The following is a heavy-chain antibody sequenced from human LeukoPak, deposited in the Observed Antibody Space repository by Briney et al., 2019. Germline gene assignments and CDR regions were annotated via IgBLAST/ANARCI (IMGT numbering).Heavy chain of an antibody. V-gene: IGHV3-66*01. J-gene: IGHJ2*01. CDR1: GFTVSSNY. CDR3: ARDCSSTSCYEPFYWYFDL. CDR2: IYSGGST. Sequence: GGSLRLSCAASGFTVSSNYMSWVRQAPGKGLEWVSVIYSGGSTYYADSVKGRFTISRDNSKNTLYLQMNSLRAEDTAVYYCARDCSSTSCYEPFYWYFDLWGRGTLVTVSS. D-gene: IGHD2-2*01.